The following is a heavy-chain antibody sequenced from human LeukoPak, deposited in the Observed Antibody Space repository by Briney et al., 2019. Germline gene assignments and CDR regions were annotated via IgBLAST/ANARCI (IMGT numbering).Heavy chain of an antibody. Sequence: PGGSLRLSCAASGFTFTDAWMSWVRRAPGKGLEWVGRIKSTTDGGTRDYAAPVKGRFTVSRDDSKNTLLPQMNSLKTEDTAVYYCTTVKSAWIQSYWGQRTLVTVSS. V-gene: IGHV3-15*01. J-gene: IGHJ4*02. CDR1: GFTFTDAW. D-gene: IGHD5-18*01. CDR2: IKSTTDGGTR. CDR3: TTVKSAWIQSY.